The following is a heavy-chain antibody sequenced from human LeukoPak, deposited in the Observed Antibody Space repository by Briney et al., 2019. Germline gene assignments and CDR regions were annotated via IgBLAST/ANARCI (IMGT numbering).Heavy chain of an antibody. CDR2: ISSSSSYI. D-gene: IGHD6-13*01. CDR1: GFTFSSYS. Sequence: PGGSLRLSCAASGFTFSSYSMNWVRQAPGKGLEWVSSISSSSSYIYYADSVKGRFTISRDNAKNSLYLQMNSLRAEDTAVYYCARGHGDSSSFVIWFDPWGQGTLVTVSS. CDR3: ARGHGDSSSFVIWFDP. J-gene: IGHJ5*02. V-gene: IGHV3-21*01.